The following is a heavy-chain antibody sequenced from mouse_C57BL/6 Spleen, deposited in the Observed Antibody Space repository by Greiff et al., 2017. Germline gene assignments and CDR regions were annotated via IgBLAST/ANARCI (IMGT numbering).Heavy chain of an antibody. J-gene: IGHJ4*01. V-gene: IGHV3-6*01. Sequence: EVKLQESGPGLVKPSQSLSLTCSVTGYSITSGYYWYWIRQFPGNKLEWMGYISYDGSNNYNPSLKNRISITRDTSKNQFFLKLNSVTTEDTATYYCARDGDGYYLYAMDYWGQGTSVTVSS. CDR2: ISYDGSN. CDR1: GYSITSGYY. CDR3: ARDGDGYYLYAMDY. D-gene: IGHD2-3*01.